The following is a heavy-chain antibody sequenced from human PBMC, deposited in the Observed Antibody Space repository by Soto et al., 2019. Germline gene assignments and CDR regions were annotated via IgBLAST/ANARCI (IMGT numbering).Heavy chain of an antibody. J-gene: IGHJ5*01. CDR1: GFIFSMYW. CDR2: IKHDGRET. Sequence: GGSLRLSCAASGFIFSMYWMSWVRQAPGKGLEWVANIKHDGRETYYADSVKGRFTISRDSAKNSLYLKMNSLRAEDAAVYYCARAALKGFDSWGQGTLVTVSS. D-gene: IGHD2-8*01. CDR3: ARAALKGFDS. V-gene: IGHV3-7*01.